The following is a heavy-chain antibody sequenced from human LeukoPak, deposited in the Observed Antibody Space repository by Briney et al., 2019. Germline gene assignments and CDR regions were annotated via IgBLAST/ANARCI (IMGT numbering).Heavy chain of an antibody. J-gene: IGHJ6*03. CDR1: GGSISSSSYY. V-gene: IGHV4-39*07. D-gene: IGHD3-10*01. Sequence: SETLSLTCTVSGGSISSSSYYWGWIRQPPGKGLEWIGSIYYSGSTNYNPSLKSRVTISVDTSKNQFSLKLSSVTAADTAVYYCARAFRDKKPRIGNYYYYYMDVWGKGTTVTVSS. CDR2: IYYSGST. CDR3: ARAFRDKKPRIGNYYYYYMDV.